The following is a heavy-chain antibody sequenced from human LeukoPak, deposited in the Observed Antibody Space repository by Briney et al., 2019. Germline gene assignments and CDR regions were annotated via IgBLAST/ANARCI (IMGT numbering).Heavy chain of an antibody. D-gene: IGHD1-1*01. CDR3: ARDRLLEDRDFYNYYYMDV. CDR1: GLDVSRNY. J-gene: IGHJ6*03. V-gene: IGHV3-66*01. CDR2: MYSGGST. Sequence: PGGSLRLSCAASGLDVSRNYMNWVRQAPGKGLEWVSVMYSGGSTYYADSMKDRFTMSRDTSKNTLFLQMNSLRAEDTAVYYCARDRLLEDRDFYNYYYMDVWGKGTTVTVSS.